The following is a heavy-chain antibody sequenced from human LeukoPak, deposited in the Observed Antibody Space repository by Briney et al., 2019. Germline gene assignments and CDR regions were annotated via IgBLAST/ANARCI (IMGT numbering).Heavy chain of an antibody. CDR1: GFTFSSYA. V-gene: IGHV3-30*04. Sequence: AGGSPRLSCAASGFTFSSYAMHWVRQAPGKGLEWVAVISYDGSNKYYADSVKGRFTISRDNSKNTLYLQVNSLRAEDTAVYYCARDLKAAAGTALDYWGQGTLVTVSS. D-gene: IGHD6-13*01. CDR2: ISYDGSNK. J-gene: IGHJ4*02. CDR3: ARDLKAAAGTALDY.